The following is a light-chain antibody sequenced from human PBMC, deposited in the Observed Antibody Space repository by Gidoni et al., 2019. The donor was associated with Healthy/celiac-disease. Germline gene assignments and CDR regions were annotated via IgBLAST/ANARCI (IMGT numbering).Light chain of an antibody. Sequence: QSALTQPASVSGSPGQSITISCTGTSSDVGGYNYVSWYQQPPGKVPKLMIYEVSNRPSGVSNRFSGSKSGNTASLTISGLQAEDEADYYCSSYTSSSTLYVFGTGTKVTVL. CDR1: SSDVGGYNY. CDR3: SSYTSSSTLYV. J-gene: IGLJ1*01. V-gene: IGLV2-14*01. CDR2: EVS.